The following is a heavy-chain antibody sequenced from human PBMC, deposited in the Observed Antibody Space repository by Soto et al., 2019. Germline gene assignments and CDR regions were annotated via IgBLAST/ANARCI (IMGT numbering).Heavy chain of an antibody. Sequence: GGSLRLSCASSGFTVSSKYMSWVRQAPGKGLDWVSGIYSGGSTYYADSVKGRFTISRDNSKNTLYLQMNSLSAEDTGVYFCARDLYSSSWSETDWYFDLWGRGTLVTVSS. V-gene: IGHV3-53*01. J-gene: IGHJ2*01. CDR1: GFTVSSKY. CDR3: ARDLYSSSWSETDWYFDL. D-gene: IGHD6-13*01. CDR2: IYSGGST.